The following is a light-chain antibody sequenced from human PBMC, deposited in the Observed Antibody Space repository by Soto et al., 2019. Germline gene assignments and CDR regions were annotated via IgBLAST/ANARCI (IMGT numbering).Light chain of an antibody. CDR2: SNN. CDR3: AAWDDSLNGVL. V-gene: IGLV1-44*01. J-gene: IGLJ2*01. CDR1: SSNIGSYT. Sequence: QSVLTQPPSTSGTPGQRVTISCSGSSSNIGSYTVNWYQQLPETAPKLLIYSNNQRPSGVPDRFCGSKSGTSASLAISGLQSEDEAAHYCAAWDDSLNGVLFGGGTKLTVL.